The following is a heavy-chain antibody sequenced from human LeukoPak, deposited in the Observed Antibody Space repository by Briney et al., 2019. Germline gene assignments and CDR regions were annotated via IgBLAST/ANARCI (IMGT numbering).Heavy chain of an antibody. Sequence: PGGSLRLSCAASGFTFSSYAMSWVRQAPGKGLEWVSAISGSGGSTYYADSVKGRFTISRDNSKNTLYLQMNSLRAEDTAVYYCAKDSLPYDYVWGSYRYTPGDPFDYWGQGTLVTVSS. J-gene: IGHJ4*02. CDR1: GFTFSSYA. D-gene: IGHD3-16*02. V-gene: IGHV3-23*01. CDR3: AKDSLPYDYVWGSYRYTPGDPFDY. CDR2: ISGSGGST.